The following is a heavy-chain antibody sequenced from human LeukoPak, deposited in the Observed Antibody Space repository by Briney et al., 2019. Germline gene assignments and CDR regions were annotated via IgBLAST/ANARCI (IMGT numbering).Heavy chain of an antibody. V-gene: IGHV5-51*03. Sequence: GESPKISCKGSGHSFSSYWIAWVRQMPGKGLEWMGIIYPGDSDTRYSPSFQGQVTISVDKSISTAYLQWSSLKASDTAIYYCARERGGGAPLDYWGQGTLVTVSS. CDR2: IYPGDSDT. J-gene: IGHJ4*02. CDR3: ARERGGGAPLDY. D-gene: IGHD3-10*01. CDR1: GHSFSSYW.